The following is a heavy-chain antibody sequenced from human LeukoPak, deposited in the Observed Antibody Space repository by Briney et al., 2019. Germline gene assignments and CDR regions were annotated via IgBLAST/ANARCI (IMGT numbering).Heavy chain of an antibody. J-gene: IGHJ6*03. CDR3: ARGYPYSSSWYAADYYYYMDV. Sequence: SETLSLTCTVSGGSISSSNYYWGWIRQPPGKGLDWIASIHYSGTTYYNPSLKSRVTISVDTSKNHFSLKLSSVTAADTAVYYCARGYPYSSSWYAADYYYYMDVWGKGTTVTISS. D-gene: IGHD6-13*01. CDR1: GGSISSSNYY. CDR2: IHYSGTT. V-gene: IGHV4-39*02.